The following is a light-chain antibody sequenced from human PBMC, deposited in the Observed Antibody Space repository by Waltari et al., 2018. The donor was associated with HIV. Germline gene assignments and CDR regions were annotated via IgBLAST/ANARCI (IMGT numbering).Light chain of an antibody. CDR1: SSDVGRYDL. CDR2: EVT. V-gene: IGLV2-23*02. Sequence: QSALTQPASVSGSPGQSITMSCTGTSSDVGRYDLVSWYQHLPGKAPKLIIFEVTQRPSGISTRFSGSKSGSTASLTISGLQAEDEADYFCCSYAGPHPLVFGGGTKLTVL. J-gene: IGLJ2*01. CDR3: CSYAGPHPLV.